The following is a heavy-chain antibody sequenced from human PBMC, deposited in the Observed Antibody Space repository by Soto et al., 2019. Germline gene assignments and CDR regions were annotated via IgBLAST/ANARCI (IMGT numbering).Heavy chain of an antibody. CDR3: EGKDSRSLRSAH. J-gene: IGHJ5*02. D-gene: IGHD2-21*01. Sequence: SVKVSCKASGGTFSSYTISWVRQAPGQGLEWMGRIIPILGIANYAQKFQGRVTITADKSTSTACMELSSLRSEDTAVYYCEGKDSRSLRSAHWRNGTRLPSPQ. CDR2: IIPILGIA. V-gene: IGHV1-69*02. CDR1: GGTFSSYT.